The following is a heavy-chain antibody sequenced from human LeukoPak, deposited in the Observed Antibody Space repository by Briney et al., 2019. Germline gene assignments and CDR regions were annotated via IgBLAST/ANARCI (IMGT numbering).Heavy chain of an antibody. Sequence: QAGGSLRLSCLASGFTFSSYEMNWVRQAPGKGLEWVSYISSSGSTIYYADSVKGRFTISRDNAKNSLYLQMNSLRAEDTAVYYCAELGITMIGGVWGKGTTVTISS. CDR1: GFTFSSYE. J-gene: IGHJ6*04. CDR3: AELGITMIGGV. CDR2: ISSSGSTI. V-gene: IGHV3-48*03. D-gene: IGHD3-10*02.